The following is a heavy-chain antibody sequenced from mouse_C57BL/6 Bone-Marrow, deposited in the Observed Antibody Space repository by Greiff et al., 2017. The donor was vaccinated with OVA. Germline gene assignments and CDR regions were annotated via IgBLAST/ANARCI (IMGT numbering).Heavy chain of an antibody. CDR1: GYSFTGYY. V-gene: IGHV1-43*01. Sequence: VQLQQSGPELVKPGASVKISCKASGYSFTGYYMHWVKQSPEKSLEWIGEINPSTGGTSYNQKFKGKATLTVAKSSSTAYMQLKSLTSEDSAVCSCTEYDGSNPFAYWGQGTLVTVSA. D-gene: IGHD1-1*01. CDR2: INPSTGGT. J-gene: IGHJ3*01. CDR3: TEYDGSNPFAY.